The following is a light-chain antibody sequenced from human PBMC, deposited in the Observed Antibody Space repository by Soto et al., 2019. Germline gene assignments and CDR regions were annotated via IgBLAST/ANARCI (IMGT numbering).Light chain of an antibody. CDR1: ECVSSSY. CDR2: GAS. CDR3: QQYGSSPPWT. V-gene: IGKV3-20*01. Sequence: EIVLTQSPGTLSLSPGERATLSCRASECVSSSYLAWYQQKPGQPPRLLIFGASSRATGTPDRFSGSGSGRDFTLTISRLEPEDFAVYYCQQYGSSPPWTFGRGTEVEIK. J-gene: IGKJ1*01.